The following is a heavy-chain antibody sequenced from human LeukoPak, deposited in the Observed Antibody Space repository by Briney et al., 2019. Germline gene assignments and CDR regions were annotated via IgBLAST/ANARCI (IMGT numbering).Heavy chain of an antibody. CDR1: GFTFSSYW. CDR2: IKQDGSEK. CDR3: ARDCSSTSCYYYYGMDV. J-gene: IGHJ6*02. V-gene: IGHV3-7*01. D-gene: IGHD2-2*01. Sequence: GGSLRLSCAASGFTFSSYWMSWVRQAPGKGLEWVANIKQDGSEKYYVDSVKGRFTISRDNAKNSLYLQMNSLRAEDTAVYYCARDCSSTSCYYYYGMDVWGQGTTVTVSS.